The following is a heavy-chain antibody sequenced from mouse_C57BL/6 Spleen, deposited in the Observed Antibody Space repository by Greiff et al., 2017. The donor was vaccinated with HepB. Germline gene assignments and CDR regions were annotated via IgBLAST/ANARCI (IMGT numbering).Heavy chain of an antibody. D-gene: IGHD1-1*01. Sequence: VQLQQSGTVLARPGASVKMSCKTSGYTFTSYWMHWVKQRPGQGLEWIGAIYPGNSDTSYNQKFKGKAKLTAVTSASTAYMELSSLTNEDSAVYYCTLTTVVAPDWYFDVWGTGTTVTVSS. J-gene: IGHJ1*03. V-gene: IGHV1-5*01. CDR3: TLTTVVAPDWYFDV. CDR2: IYPGNSDT. CDR1: GYTFTSYW.